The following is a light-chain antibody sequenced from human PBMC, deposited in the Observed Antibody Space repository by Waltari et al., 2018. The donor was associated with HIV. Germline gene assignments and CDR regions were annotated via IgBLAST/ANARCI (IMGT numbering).Light chain of an antibody. Sequence: EIVLTQSPAILSVSPGETATLSCRASQSVQEFLAWYQRRPGQVPRLFVYDASKRSAGVPDRFSGSGFGTDFTLTISGLEPEDVAFYYCQHRTTWPPTFGGGTRVEIE. CDR2: DAS. CDR1: QSVQEF. J-gene: IGKJ4*01. V-gene: IGKV3-11*01. CDR3: QHRTTWPPT.